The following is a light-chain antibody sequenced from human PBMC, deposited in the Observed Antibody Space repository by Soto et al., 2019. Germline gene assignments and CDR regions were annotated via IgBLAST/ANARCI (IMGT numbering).Light chain of an antibody. CDR2: EVS. Sequence: QSALTQPASVSGSPGQSITISCTGTSSDTAGYNYVSWYQQHSGKAPKLMIYEVSNRPSGVSNRFSGSQSGNTASLTISGLQAEDEANYYCSSYTTSNTPLYGFGTGTKLTVL. J-gene: IGLJ1*01. CDR3: SSYTTSNTPLYG. V-gene: IGLV2-14*01. CDR1: SSDTAGYNY.